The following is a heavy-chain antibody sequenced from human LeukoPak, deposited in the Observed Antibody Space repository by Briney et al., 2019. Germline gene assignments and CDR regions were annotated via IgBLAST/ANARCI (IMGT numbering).Heavy chain of an antibody. D-gene: IGHD1-26*01. V-gene: IGHV4-61*01. CDR1: GGSFSSGSYY. Sequence: SETLSLTCTVSGGSFSSGSYYWSWIRQPPGKGLEWIGYIYYSGSTNYNPSLKSRVTISVDTSKNQFSLKLSSVTAADTAVYYCAREGDSGYNWFDPWGQGTLVTVSS. CDR3: AREGDSGYNWFDP. CDR2: IYYSGST. J-gene: IGHJ5*02.